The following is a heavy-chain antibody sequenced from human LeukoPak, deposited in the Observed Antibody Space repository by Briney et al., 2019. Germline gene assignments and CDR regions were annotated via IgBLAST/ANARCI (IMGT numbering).Heavy chain of an antibody. V-gene: IGHV3-30-3*01. Sequence: GGSLRLSCAASGFTFSSYAMHWVRQAPGKGLEWVAVISYDGSNKYYADSVKGRFTISRDNSKNTLYLQMNSLRAEDTAVYYCARDFSVPSNYDFWSGYYPGLDYWGQGTLVTVSS. CDR3: ARDFSVPSNYDFWSGYYPGLDY. D-gene: IGHD3-3*01. CDR2: ISYDGSNK. CDR1: GFTFSSYA. J-gene: IGHJ4*02.